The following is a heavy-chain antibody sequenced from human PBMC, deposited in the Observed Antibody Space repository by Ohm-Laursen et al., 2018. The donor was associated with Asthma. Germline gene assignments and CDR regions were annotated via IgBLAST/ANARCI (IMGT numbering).Heavy chain of an antibody. J-gene: IGHJ6*02. D-gene: IGHD6-6*01. V-gene: IGHV4-30-2*01. CDR3: ARGRSSRNYYYYYGMDV. CDR1: GGSISSGGYS. CDR2: IYHSGST. Sequence: SQTLSLTCSVSGGSISSGGYSWSWIRQPPGKGLEWIGYIYHSGSTYYNPSLKSRVTISVDTSKNQFSLKLSSVTAADTAVYYCARGRSSRNYYYYYGMDVWGQGTTVTVSS.